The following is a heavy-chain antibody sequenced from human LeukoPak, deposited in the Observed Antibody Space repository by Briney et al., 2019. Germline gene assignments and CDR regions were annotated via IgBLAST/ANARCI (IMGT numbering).Heavy chain of an antibody. Sequence: ASVKASCKASGYTFTSYGISWVRQAPGQGLEWMGWISAYNGNTNYAQKLQGRVTMTTDTSTSTAYMELRSLRSDDTAVYYCARETDYGDYAYFDYWGQGTLVTVSS. D-gene: IGHD4-17*01. CDR2: ISAYNGNT. J-gene: IGHJ4*02. CDR1: GYTFTSYG. V-gene: IGHV1-18*01. CDR3: ARETDYGDYAYFDY.